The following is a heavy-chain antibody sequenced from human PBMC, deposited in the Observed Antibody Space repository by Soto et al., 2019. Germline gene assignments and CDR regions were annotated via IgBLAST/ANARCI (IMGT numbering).Heavy chain of an antibody. J-gene: IGHJ5*02. V-gene: IGHV4-31*03. CDR3: ARGGRGYVDQARWFDP. CDR2: IYYSGST. CDR1: GGSISSGGYY. D-gene: IGHD3-9*01. Sequence: QVQLQESGPGLVKPSQTLSLTCTVSGGSISSGGYYWSWIRQHPGKGLEWIGYIYYSGSTYYNPSLKSRVTIAVDTSKNQVARKLSSVTAADRAVYYCARGGRGYVDQARWFDPWGEGTLVTVSS.